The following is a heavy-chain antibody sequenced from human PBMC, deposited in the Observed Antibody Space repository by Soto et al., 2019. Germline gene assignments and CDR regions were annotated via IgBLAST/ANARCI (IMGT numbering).Heavy chain of an antibody. Sequence: EVQLVESGGGLVQPGGSLRLSCVASGFTFSSYWMHWVRPAPGKGLVWVSSISNDGSSTSYADPVKGRFTISRDNAKNTLYLQMNSRRAEDTAVYYCARLPNKSPQNWGQGTLVIVSP. J-gene: IGHJ1*01. CDR3: ARLPNKSPQN. CDR1: GFTFSSYW. CDR2: ISNDGSST. V-gene: IGHV3-74*01.